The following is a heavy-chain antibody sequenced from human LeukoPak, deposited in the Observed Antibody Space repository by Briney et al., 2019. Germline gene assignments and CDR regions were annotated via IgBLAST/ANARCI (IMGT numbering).Heavy chain of an antibody. J-gene: IGHJ4*02. CDR1: GDSINVYY. CDR2: ISYDGST. Sequence: SETLSLTCSVSGDSINVYYWSWIRQTPGKGLEWIGYISYDGSTNYNPSLKSRVTISVDTSKNQFSLKLSSVTAADTAVYYCAREDPGGFDYWGQGTLVTVSS. V-gene: IGHV4-59*12. D-gene: IGHD3-10*01. CDR3: AREDPGGFDY.